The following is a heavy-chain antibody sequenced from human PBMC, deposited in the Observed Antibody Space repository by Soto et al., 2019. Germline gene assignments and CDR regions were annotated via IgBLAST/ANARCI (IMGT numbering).Heavy chain of an antibody. CDR2: IFYSGTT. CDR1: NDSISSYY. CDR3: AREQWELTHAETPDGAREFDY. V-gene: IGHV4-59*01. D-gene: IGHD1-26*01. Sequence: SETLSLTCTVSNDSISSYYWSWIRQPPGKGLEWIGYIFYSGTTNYNPSLKSRVTISVDRSKSQFSLKLTSVTAADTAVYYCAREQWELTHAETPDGAREFDYWGQGTLVTVSS. J-gene: IGHJ4*02.